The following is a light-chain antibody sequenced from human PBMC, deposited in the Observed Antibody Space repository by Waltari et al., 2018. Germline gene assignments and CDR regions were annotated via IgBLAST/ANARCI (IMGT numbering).Light chain of an antibody. CDR1: QGIGNG. CDR3: QQYYTVPVS. Sequence: DIQMTQSPSSLSASVGDRVTINFRASQGIGNGVAWFQQKPGKAPKSLIYAASSLQSGVPSKFSGSGSGTDFTLTIDNLQADDVAIYYCQQYYTVPVSFGPGTTVDLK. J-gene: IGKJ3*01. V-gene: IGKV1-16*02. CDR2: AAS.